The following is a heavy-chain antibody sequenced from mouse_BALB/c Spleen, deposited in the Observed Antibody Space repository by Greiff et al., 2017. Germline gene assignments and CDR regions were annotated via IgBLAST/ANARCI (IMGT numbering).Heavy chain of an antibody. CDR1: GFNIKDTY. Sequence: EVQLQQSGAELVKPGASVKLSCTASGFNIKDTYMHWVKQRPEQGLEWIGRIDPANGNTKYDPKFQGKATITADTSSNTAYLQLSSLTSEDTAVYYCARGDLLRPGYFDYWGQGTTLTGSS. D-gene: IGHD1-2*01. V-gene: IGHV14-3*02. CDR2: IDPANGNT. CDR3: ARGDLLRPGYFDY. J-gene: IGHJ2*01.